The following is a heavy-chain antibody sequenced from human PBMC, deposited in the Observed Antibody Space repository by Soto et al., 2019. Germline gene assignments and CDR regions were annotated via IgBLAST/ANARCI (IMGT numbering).Heavy chain of an antibody. CDR3: AGSVVVVAATRWGPPQPMDV. CDR2: INHSGST. CDR1: GGSFSGYY. J-gene: IGHJ6*02. V-gene: IGHV4-34*01. Sequence: KASETLSLTCAVYGGSFSGYYWSWIRQPPGKGLEWIGEINHSGSTNYNPSLKSRVTISVDTSKNQFSLKLSSVTAADTAVYYCAGSVVVVAATRWGPPQPMDVWGQGTTVTVSS. D-gene: IGHD2-15*01.